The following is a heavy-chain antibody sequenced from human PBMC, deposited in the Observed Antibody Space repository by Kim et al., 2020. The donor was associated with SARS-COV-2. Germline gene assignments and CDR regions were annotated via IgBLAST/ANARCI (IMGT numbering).Heavy chain of an antibody. Sequence: GGSLRLSCAASGFTFKDSWMNWVRQAPGKGLEWLCRISRKSGGGSSEYSATVQCTFTISNDDTKHMLHLKSISLKIEDIDFYDSTTIGSRELSLDGFDD. V-gene: IGHV3-15*01. D-gene: IGHD1-1*01. CDR1: GFTFKDSW. J-gene: IGHJ4*01. CDR3: TTIGSRELSLDGFDD. CDR2: ISRKSGGGSS.